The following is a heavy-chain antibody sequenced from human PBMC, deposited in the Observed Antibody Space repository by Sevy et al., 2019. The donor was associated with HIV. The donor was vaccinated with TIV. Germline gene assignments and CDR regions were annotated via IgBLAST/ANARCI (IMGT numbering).Heavy chain of an antibody. Sequence: SETLSLTCTVHGEPFSGYYWSWIRQPPGKGLEWIGEINHSGITHYNPSLQRRVTLSVDTSKNHFSLKLSTVTAADTAVYYCVRQDLATAEPRPYWGQGSLVTVSS. V-gene: IGHV4-34*01. CDR1: GEPFSGYY. D-gene: IGHD6-6*01. CDR2: INHSGIT. CDR3: VRQDLATAEPRPY. J-gene: IGHJ4*02.